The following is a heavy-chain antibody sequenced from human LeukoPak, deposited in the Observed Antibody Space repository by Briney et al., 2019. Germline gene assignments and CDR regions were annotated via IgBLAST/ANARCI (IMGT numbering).Heavy chain of an antibody. V-gene: IGHV3-74*01. CDR1: GFTFSSYW. D-gene: IGHD6-13*01. J-gene: IGHJ4*02. Sequence: GGSLRLSCAASGFTFSSYWMRWVRQAPGKGLVWVSRINSDGSSTSYADSVKGRFTISRDNAKNTLYLQMNSLRAEDTAVYYCARGSSSWYYFDYWGQGTLVTVSS. CDR3: ARGSSSWYYFDY. CDR2: INSDGSST.